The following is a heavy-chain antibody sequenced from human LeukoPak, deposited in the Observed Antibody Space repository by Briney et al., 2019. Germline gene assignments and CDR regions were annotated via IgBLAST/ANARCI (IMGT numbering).Heavy chain of an antibody. CDR3: AKDSRYGWSYFDY. CDR1: GFTFSSYA. V-gene: IGHV3-30*04. CDR2: ISYDGSNK. Sequence: GGSLRLSCAASGFTFSSYAMHWVRQAPGKGLEWVAVISYDGSNKYYADSVKGRFTISRDNSKNTLYLQMNSLRAEDTAVYYCAKDSRYGWSYFDYWGQGTLVTVSS. J-gene: IGHJ4*02. D-gene: IGHD5-18*01.